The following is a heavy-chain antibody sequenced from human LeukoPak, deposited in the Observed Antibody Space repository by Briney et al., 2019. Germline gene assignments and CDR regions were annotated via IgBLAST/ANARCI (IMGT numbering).Heavy chain of an antibody. CDR2: INTHIGNP. V-gene: IGHV7-4-1*04. CDR1: GYTVTDYA. CDR3: ARGSPPVVVAAFDP. J-gene: IGHJ5*02. Sequence: GASVKVSCKASGYTVTDYALHWVRQAPGQGLEWMGWINTHIGNPSYAQGFTGRFVFSLDTSVGMAYLQINSLKSDDSAMYYCARGSPPVVVAAFDPWGQGTLVTVSS. D-gene: IGHD2-15*01.